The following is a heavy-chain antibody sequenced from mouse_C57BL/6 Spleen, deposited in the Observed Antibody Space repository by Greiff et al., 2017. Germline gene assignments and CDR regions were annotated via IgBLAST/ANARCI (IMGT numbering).Heavy chain of an antibody. CDR3: ARQGNYEGWFDY. Sequence: DVKLVESGGDLVKPGGSLKLSCAASGFTFSSYGMSWVRQTPDKRLEWVATISSGGSYTYYPDSVKGRFTISRDNAKNTLYLQMSSLKSEDTAMYYCARQGNYEGWFDYWGQGTTLTVSS. D-gene: IGHD1-1*01. J-gene: IGHJ2*01. V-gene: IGHV5-6*02. CDR1: GFTFSSYG. CDR2: ISSGGSYT.